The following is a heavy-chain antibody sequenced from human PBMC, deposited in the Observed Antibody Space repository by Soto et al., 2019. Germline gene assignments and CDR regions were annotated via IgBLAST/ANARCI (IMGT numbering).Heavy chain of an antibody. Sequence: GESLKISCKGSGYSFTSYWIGWVRQMPGKGLEWMGIIYPGDSDTRYSPSFQGQVTISADKSISTAYLQWSSLKASDTAMYYCAGLPSSGWYSEYFQHWGQGTLVTVSS. V-gene: IGHV5-51*01. CDR2: IYPGDSDT. J-gene: IGHJ1*01. CDR3: AGLPSSGWYSEYFQH. CDR1: GYSFTSYW. D-gene: IGHD6-19*01.